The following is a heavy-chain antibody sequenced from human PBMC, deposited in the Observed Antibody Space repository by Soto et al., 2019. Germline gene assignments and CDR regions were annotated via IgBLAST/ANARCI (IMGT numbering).Heavy chain of an antibody. Sequence: PSEPLSLTCTDSGGSICSYYWSWIRQPAGKVLEWIGRNYNRGSTNYNPSLKSRVTMSVDKSKNQFSLKVSSVTAADTAVYYCARACSSNSCYDVFDYWGQGTLVTVS. D-gene: IGHD2-2*01. CDR1: GGSICSYY. CDR3: ARACSSNSCYDVFDY. J-gene: IGHJ4*02. V-gene: IGHV4-4*07. CDR2: NYNRGST.